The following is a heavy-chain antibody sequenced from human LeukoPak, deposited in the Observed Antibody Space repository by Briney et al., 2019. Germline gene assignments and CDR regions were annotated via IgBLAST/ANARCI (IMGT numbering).Heavy chain of an antibody. J-gene: IGHJ4*02. CDR3: ARHLGGYTHFDY. D-gene: IGHD3-22*01. Sequence: GESLKISCKGSGYSFTNYWITWVRQMPGKGLECVGKIDRSDSYSNYCPSFQGHVTISADKSINTAYLQWSSLEASDTAIYFCARHLGGYTHFDYWGQGTLVTVSS. CDR2: IDRSDSYS. CDR1: GYSFTNYW. V-gene: IGHV5-10-1*01.